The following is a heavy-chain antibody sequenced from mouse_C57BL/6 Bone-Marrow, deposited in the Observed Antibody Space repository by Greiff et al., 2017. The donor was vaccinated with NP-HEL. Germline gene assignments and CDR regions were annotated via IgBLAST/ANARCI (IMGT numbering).Heavy chain of an antibody. CDR1: GFNIKDYY. J-gene: IGHJ4*01. Sequence: EVKVVESGAELVRPGASVKLSCTASGFNIKDYYMHWVKQRPEQGLEWIGRIDPEDGDTEYAPKFQGKATMTADTSSNTAYLQLSSLTSEDTAVYYCTFLLLRYPYAMDYWGQGTSVTVSS. CDR2: IDPEDGDT. CDR3: TFLLLRYPYAMDY. V-gene: IGHV14-1*01. D-gene: IGHD1-1*01.